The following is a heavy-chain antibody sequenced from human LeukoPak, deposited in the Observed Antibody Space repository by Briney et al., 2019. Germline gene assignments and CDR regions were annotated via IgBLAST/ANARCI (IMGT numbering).Heavy chain of an antibody. D-gene: IGHD2-21*02. CDR2: INSDGSST. Sequence: GGSLRLSCAASGFTFRSYWMHWVRQAPGKGLVWVSRINSDGSSTSYADSVKGRFTISRDNAKNTLYLQMNSLRAEDTAVYYCARVAPTYCGGDCYPDWGQGTLVTVSS. CDR3: ARVAPTYCGGDCYPD. V-gene: IGHV3-74*01. J-gene: IGHJ4*02. CDR1: GFTFRSYW.